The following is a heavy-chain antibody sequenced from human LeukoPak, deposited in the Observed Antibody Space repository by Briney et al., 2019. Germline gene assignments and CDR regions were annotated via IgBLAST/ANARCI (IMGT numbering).Heavy chain of an antibody. Sequence: GGSLRLSCAASGFTFRSYAMHWVRQAPCKGLEWVAVTSFDGTNKHYADSVKGRFTISRDNSKNTLYLQMNSLRAEDTAMYYCARAYENAFDIWGQGTMVTVSS. D-gene: IGHD3-22*01. CDR1: GFTFRSYA. CDR3: ARAYENAFDI. J-gene: IGHJ3*02. CDR2: TSFDGTNK. V-gene: IGHV3-30-3*01.